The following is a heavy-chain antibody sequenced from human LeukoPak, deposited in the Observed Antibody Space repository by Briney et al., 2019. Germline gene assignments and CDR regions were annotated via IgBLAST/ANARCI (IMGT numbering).Heavy chain of an antibody. CDR2: IGGSGGST. Sequence: GGSLRLSCAASGFTFSSYAMSWVRQAPGKGLEWVSAIGGSGGSTYYADSVKGRFTISRDNSKNTLYLQMNSLRAEDTAVYYCARATGNSGYYALDYWGQGTLVTVSS. CDR3: ARATGNSGYYALDY. J-gene: IGHJ4*02. D-gene: IGHD3-22*01. CDR1: GFTFSSYA. V-gene: IGHV3-23*01.